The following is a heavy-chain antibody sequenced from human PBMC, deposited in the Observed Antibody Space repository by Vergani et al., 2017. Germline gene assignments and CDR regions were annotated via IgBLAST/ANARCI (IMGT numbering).Heavy chain of an antibody. D-gene: IGHD3-16*02. V-gene: IGHV1-8*03. CDR3: AGSRQYVWVSYRTIYFDY. Sequence: QVQLVQSGAEVKKPGASVKVSCKASGYTFTSYDINWVRQATGQGLEWMGWMNPNSGNTGYAQKFQGRVTITRNTSISTAYMELSSLRSEDTAVYYCAGSRQYVWVSYRTIYFDYWGQGTLVTVSS. J-gene: IGHJ4*02. CDR2: MNPNSGNT. CDR1: GYTFTSYD.